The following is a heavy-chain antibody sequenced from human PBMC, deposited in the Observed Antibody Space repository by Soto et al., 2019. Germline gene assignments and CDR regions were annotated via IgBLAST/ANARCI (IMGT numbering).Heavy chain of an antibody. V-gene: IGHV1-46*01. D-gene: IGHD3-10*01. CDR3: ARDWEFGY. J-gene: IGHJ4*02. CDR2: INPSGGTT. Sequence: ASVKVSCKXSGYTFTSYYMHWVRQAPGQGLEWMGVINPSGGTTIDPQKFQGRVTVTRDTSTSTVYMELSSLRSDDTAVYYCARDWEFGYWGQGTLVTVSS. CDR1: GYTFTSYY.